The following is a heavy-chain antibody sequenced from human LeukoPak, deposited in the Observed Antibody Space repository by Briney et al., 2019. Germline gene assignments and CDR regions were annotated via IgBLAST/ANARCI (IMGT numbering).Heavy chain of an antibody. Sequence: GGSLRLSCEASGFTFSGYAMSWVRQAPGKGLEWVSGISESGGTTFYADSVKGRFTISRDNSKKTLYLQMSSLRAEDTAVYYCAKGVMTTVSPFDYWGQGTLVTVSS. D-gene: IGHD4-17*01. V-gene: IGHV3-23*01. CDR1: GFTFSGYA. CDR3: AKGVMTTVSPFDY. J-gene: IGHJ4*02. CDR2: ISESGGTT.